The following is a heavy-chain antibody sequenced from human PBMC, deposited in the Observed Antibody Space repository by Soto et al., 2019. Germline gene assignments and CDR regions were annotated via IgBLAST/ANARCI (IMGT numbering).Heavy chain of an antibody. D-gene: IGHD3-22*01. CDR3: ARGQYYYDGSGYYPYYFDY. V-gene: IGHV1-46*01. Sequence: ASVKVSCKASGYIFTSYYMYWVRQAPGQGLEWMGIINPSGGSTSYAQKFQGRVTMTRDTSTRTVYMELSSLRSEDTAVYYCARGQYYYDGSGYYPYYFDYWGQGTLVTVSS. CDR1: GYIFTSYY. CDR2: INPSGGST. J-gene: IGHJ4*02.